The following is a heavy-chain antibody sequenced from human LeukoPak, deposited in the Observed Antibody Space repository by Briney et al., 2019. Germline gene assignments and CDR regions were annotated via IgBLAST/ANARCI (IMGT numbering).Heavy chain of an antibody. V-gene: IGHV4-59*01. CDR1: GGSISSYY. CDR2: IYYSGST. D-gene: IGHD3-3*01. Sequence: LETLCLTCTVSGGSISSYYWSWIRQPPGKRLEWIGHIYYSGSTNYNPSLKSRVTISVDTSKNQFSLKLSSVTAADTAVYYCASRSSIWSGYQDTLYYFDSWGQGTLVTVSS. CDR3: ASRSSIWSGYQDTLYYFDS. J-gene: IGHJ4*02.